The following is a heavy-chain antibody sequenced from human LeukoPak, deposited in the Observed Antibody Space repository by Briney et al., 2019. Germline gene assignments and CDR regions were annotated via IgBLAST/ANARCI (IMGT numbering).Heavy chain of an antibody. D-gene: IGHD3-22*01. J-gene: IGHJ4*02. CDR2: IYYSGST. CDR3: ARRQDYYDTSGYSHYFDY. Sequence: PSETLSLTCTVSGGSISSYYWSWIRQPPGKGLEWIGYIYYSGSTNYNPSLKSRVTISVDTSKNQFSLKLSSVTAADTAVYYCARRQDYYDTSGYSHYFDYWGQGTLVTVSS. CDR1: GGSISSYY. V-gene: IGHV4-59*08.